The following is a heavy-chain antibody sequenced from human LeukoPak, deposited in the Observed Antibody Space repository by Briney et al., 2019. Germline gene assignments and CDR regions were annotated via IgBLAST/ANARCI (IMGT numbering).Heavy chain of an antibody. D-gene: IGHD3-16*02. CDR1: GYTFTSYD. CDR2: MNPASGNT. CDR3: ARVPREIASI. Sequence: ASVKVSCKASGYTFTSYDINWVRQATGQGLEWMGYMNPASGNTGYAQKFQGRLIMTTDTSISTAYMELSSLRSEDTAVYYCARVPREIASIWGQGTMVTVSS. V-gene: IGHV1-8*01. J-gene: IGHJ3*02.